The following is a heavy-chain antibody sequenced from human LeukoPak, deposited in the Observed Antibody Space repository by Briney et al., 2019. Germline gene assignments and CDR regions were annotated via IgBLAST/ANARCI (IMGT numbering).Heavy chain of an antibody. J-gene: IGHJ4*02. V-gene: IGHV4-59*08. Sequence: SETLSLTCTVSGGSISSYYWSWIRQPPGKGLEWIGYIYYSGSTNYNPSLKSRVTISVDTSKNQFSLKLSCVTAAHTAVYYCARXXGWQPLXXXYWGQGTXVTXS. CDR3: ARXXGWQPLXXXY. CDR2: IYYSGST. D-gene: IGHD6-13*01. CDR1: GGSISSYY.